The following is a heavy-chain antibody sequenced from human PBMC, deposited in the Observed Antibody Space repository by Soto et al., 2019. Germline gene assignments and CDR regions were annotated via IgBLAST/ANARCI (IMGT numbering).Heavy chain of an antibody. J-gene: IGHJ6*02. D-gene: IGHD1-26*01. CDR1: GFTFSRHS. Sequence: QVQLVESGGGVVQPGMSLRLSCAASGFTFSRHSMHWVRQSPGKGLEWVAVISHAVTHQYYADSVKGRFTISRDNSKNTLDWQMNSLRAGDTAVYYCARGGADYLGMDVWGQGNTVTVSS. CDR3: ARGGADYLGMDV. V-gene: IGHV3-30-3*01. CDR2: ISHAVTHQ.